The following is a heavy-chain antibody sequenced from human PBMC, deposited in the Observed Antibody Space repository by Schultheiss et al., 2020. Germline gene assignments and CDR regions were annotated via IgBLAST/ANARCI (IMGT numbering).Heavy chain of an antibody. D-gene: IGHD2-2*01. CDR2: ISWNGGSI. J-gene: IGHJ6*02. V-gene: IGHV3-9*01. Sequence: GGSLRLSCAASGFTLDDYAMHRVRQVPGKGLECVSSISWNGGSINYADSVKGRFTISRDNSKNTLYLQMNSLRAEDTAVYYCASLTPPESSTSSLWDGMDVWGQGTTVNVS. CDR1: GFTLDDYA. CDR3: ASLTPPESSTSSLWDGMDV.